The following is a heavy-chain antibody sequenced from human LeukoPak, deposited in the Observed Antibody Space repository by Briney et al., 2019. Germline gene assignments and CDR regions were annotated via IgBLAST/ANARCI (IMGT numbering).Heavy chain of an antibody. D-gene: IGHD2-21*02. V-gene: IGHV3-21*01. CDR1: GFTFSSYS. CDR2: ISSSSSYI. Sequence: GALRLSCAASGFTFSSYSMNWVRQAPGKGLEWVSSISSSSSYIYYADSVKGRFTISRDNAKNSLYLQMNSLRAEDTAVYYCARATAITRDAFDIWGQGTMVTVSS. CDR3: ARATAITRDAFDI. J-gene: IGHJ3*02.